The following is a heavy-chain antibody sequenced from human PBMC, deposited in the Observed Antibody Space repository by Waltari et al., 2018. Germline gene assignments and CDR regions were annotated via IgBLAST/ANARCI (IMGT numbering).Heavy chain of an antibody. CDR3: AREFFGGLFDH. CDR2: IHPGNGNT. CDR1: GYSFADFH. D-gene: IGHD3-3*01. J-gene: IGHJ4*02. V-gene: IGHV1-46*01. Sequence: QVHLAQSGAELKKPGATLTVSCTASGYSFADFHIHWVRQAPGQGLQWMAIIHPGNGNTVYAPMFQGRVAVTRDTSTSTVYMDLIGLRSEDTAVYYCAREFFGGLFDHWAQGTLVTVSS.